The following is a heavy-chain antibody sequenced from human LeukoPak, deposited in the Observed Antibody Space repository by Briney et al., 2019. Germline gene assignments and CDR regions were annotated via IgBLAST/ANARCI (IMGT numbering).Heavy chain of an antibody. V-gene: IGHV3-7*01. J-gene: IGHJ4*02. CDR1: GFTFSNYW. CDR2: IRQDGSDK. D-gene: IGHD6-25*01. Sequence: GGSLRLSCAASGFTFSNYWMSWVRQAPGKGLEWVANIRQDGSDKYYMESVKGRFTISRDNANSSLYLQMNSLRAEDTAVYYCARDLFLSGIPAAGVFDYWGQGTLVTDSS. CDR3: ARDLFLSGIPAAGVFDY.